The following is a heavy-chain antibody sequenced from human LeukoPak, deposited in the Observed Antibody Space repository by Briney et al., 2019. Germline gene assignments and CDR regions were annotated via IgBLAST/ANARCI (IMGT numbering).Heavy chain of an antibody. CDR2: ISYDGSNK. V-gene: IGHV3-30*04. Sequence: GGPLRFSWAASGFTFISNAMHGVRQAPGKGLEWDAVISYDGSNKYYAYSVKGRVTISRDNSKNTLYLQVNILRVEDTAVYFCAREHYGDYYCDYWGQGTLVTVSS. CDR3: AREHYGDYYCDY. J-gene: IGHJ4*02. CDR1: GFTFISNA. D-gene: IGHD4-17*01.